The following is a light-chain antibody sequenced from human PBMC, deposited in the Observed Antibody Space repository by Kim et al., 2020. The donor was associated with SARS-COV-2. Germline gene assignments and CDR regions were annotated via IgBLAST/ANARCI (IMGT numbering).Light chain of an antibody. CDR2: GKN. CDR1: SLRSYY. CDR3: NSRDSNDNVV. Sequence: SSELTQDPAVSVVLGQTVRITCQGDSLRSYYATWYQQKPGQAPIVVIYGKNNRPSGIPDRFSGSSSGNTASLTITGTQAGDEGDYYCNSRDSNDNVVFGGGTKLTVL. V-gene: IGLV3-19*01. J-gene: IGLJ2*01.